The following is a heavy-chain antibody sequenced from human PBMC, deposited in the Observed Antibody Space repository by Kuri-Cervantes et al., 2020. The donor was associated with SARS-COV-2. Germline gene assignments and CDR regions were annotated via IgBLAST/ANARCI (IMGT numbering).Heavy chain of an antibody. V-gene: IGHV1-8*03. D-gene: IGHD2-8*01. Sequence: ASVKVSCKASGYTFTTYDINWVRQATGQGLEWMGWMDPDTGNTGYAQKFEGRVTITRNTSISTAYMELSSLRSEDTAVYYCARVLMLGPIADYWGQGTLVTVSS. CDR2: MDPDTGNT. J-gene: IGHJ4*02. CDR3: ARVLMLGPIADY. CDR1: GYTFTTYD.